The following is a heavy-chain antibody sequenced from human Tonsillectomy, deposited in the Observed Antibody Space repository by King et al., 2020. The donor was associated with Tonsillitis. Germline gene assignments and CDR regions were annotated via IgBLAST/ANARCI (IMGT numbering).Heavy chain of an antibody. CDR1: GYTFTGFH. CDR2: INPKSGGT. CDR3: ARSFCTSTPCYPRVVQH. J-gene: IGHJ1*01. V-gene: IGHV1-2*02. Sequence: VQLVESGAEVKKPGASVKVSCKAFGYTFTGFHVHWVRQAPGQGLEGLEWMGWINPKSGGTNYAQKFQGRVTMTRDTSISTTYMELSSLKSDDTAVYYWARSFCTSTPCYPRVVQHWGQGTLVTVSS. D-gene: IGHD2-2*01.